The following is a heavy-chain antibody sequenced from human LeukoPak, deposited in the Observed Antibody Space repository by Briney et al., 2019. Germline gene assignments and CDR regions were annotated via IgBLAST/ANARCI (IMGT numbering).Heavy chain of an antibody. D-gene: IGHD3-16*01. J-gene: IGHJ4*02. CDR2: INPNSGGT. V-gene: IGHV1-2*02. Sequence: ASVKVSCKASGYTFTGCYMHWVRQAPGQGLEWMGWINPNSGGTNYAQKFQGRVTMTRDTSISTAYMELSRLRSDDTAVYYCARGVWSTKYYYFDYWGQGTLVTVSS. CDR1: GYTFTGCY. CDR3: ARGVWSTKYYYFDY.